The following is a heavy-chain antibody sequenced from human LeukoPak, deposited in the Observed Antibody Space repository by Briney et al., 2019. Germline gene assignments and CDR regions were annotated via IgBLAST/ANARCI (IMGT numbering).Heavy chain of an antibody. CDR3: AKGIEIAVAGTVDY. V-gene: IGHV3-33*03. D-gene: IGHD6-19*01. CDR1: GFTFSSYG. CDR2: IWYDGSNK. Sequence: GGSLRLSCAASGFTFSSYGMHWVRQAPGKGLEWVAVIWYDGSNKYYADSVKGRFTISRDNAKNSLYLQMNSLRAEDTALYYCAKGIEIAVAGTVDYWGQGTLVTVSS. J-gene: IGHJ4*02.